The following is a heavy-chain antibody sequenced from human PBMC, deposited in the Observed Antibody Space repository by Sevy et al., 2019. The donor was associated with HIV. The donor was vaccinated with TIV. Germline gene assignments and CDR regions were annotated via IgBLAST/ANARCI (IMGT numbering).Heavy chain of an antibody. V-gene: IGHV3-33*01. CDR2: IWYDGSNK. D-gene: IGHD6-13*01. CDR3: ARDSRGTAAGALDY. CDR1: GFTFSSYG. Sequence: GSLRLSCAASGFTFSSYGMHWVRQAPGQGLEWVAVIWYDGSNKYYADSVKGRFTISRDNSKNTLYLQMNSLRAEDTAVYYCARDSRGTAAGALDYWGQGTLVTVSS. J-gene: IGHJ4*02.